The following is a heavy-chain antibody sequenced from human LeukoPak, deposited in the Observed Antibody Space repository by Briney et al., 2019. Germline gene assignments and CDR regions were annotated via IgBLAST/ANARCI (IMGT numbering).Heavy chain of an antibody. CDR1: GFSLSASGMG. V-gene: IGHV2-5*02. J-gene: IGHJ3*02. CDR2: IYWDDDK. CDR3: AHTRFFTDTFYM. D-gene: IGHD3-3*01. Sequence: SGPTLVKPTQTLTLTCTFSGFSLSASGMGVAWIRQPPGKALEWLALIYWDDDKRYTPSLRTRLTVTKGTSKNQVVLTMTNMDPVDTATYFCAHTRFFTDTFYMWGQGTVVTVSS.